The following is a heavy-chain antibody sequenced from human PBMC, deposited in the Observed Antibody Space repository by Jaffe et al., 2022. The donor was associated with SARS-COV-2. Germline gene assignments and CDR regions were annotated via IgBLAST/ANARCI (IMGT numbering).Heavy chain of an antibody. CDR2: FDPEDGET. Sequence: QVQLVQSGAEVKKPGASVKVSCKVSGYTLTELSMHWVRQAPGKGLEWMGGFDPEDGETIYAQKFQGRVTMTEDTSTDTAYMELSSLRSEDTAVYYCATGEIGGLRYFDPRSGAFDYWGQGTLVTVSS. CDR1: GYTLTELS. V-gene: IGHV1-24*01. CDR3: ATGEIGGLRYFDPRSGAFDY. J-gene: IGHJ4*02. D-gene: IGHD3-9*01.